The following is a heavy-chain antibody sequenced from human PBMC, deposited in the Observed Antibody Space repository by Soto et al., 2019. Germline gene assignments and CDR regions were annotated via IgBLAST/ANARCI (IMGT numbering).Heavy chain of an antibody. CDR1: GFNFSNTW. Sequence: EVQLVESGRGLVKPGGSLRLSCAASGFNFSNTWMSWVRQAPGKGLEWVGRIESKADGGTTDYAAPVKGRFTISRDDSKNTLFLQMDSLKTDDTAVYYCSTGRSSNYHWGQGTLVTVSS. D-gene: IGHD2-2*01. J-gene: IGHJ4*02. CDR2: IESKADGGTT. V-gene: IGHV3-15*04. CDR3: STGRSSNYH.